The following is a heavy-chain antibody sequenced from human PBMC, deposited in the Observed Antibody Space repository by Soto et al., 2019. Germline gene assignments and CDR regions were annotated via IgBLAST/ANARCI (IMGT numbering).Heavy chain of an antibody. D-gene: IGHD1-20*01. CDR1: GYTFTSYD. J-gene: IGHJ4*02. CDR2: MNPNSGNT. V-gene: IGHV1-8*01. CDR3: ARALLSITGKHPSSTDY. Sequence: GASVKVSCKASGYTFTSYDINWVRQATGQGLEWMGWMNPNSGNTGYAQKFQGRVTMTRNTSISTAYMELSSLRSEDTAVYYCARALLSITGKHPSSTDYWGQGTLVTVSS.